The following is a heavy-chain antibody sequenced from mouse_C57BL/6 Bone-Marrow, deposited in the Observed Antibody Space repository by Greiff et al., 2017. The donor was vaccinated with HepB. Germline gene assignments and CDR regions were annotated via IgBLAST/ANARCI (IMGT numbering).Heavy chain of an antibody. J-gene: IGHJ4*01. CDR2: IRSKSSNYAT. Sequence: EVQLVESGGGLVQPKGSLKLSCAASGFTFNTYAMHWVRQAPGKGLEWVARIRSKSSNYATYYADSVKDRFTISRDDSQSMLYLQMNNLKTEDTAMYYCVRGEENYYGSSPYYAMDYWGQGTSVTVSS. V-gene: IGHV10-3*01. CDR1: GFTFNTYA. D-gene: IGHD1-1*01. CDR3: VRGEENYYGSSPYYAMDY.